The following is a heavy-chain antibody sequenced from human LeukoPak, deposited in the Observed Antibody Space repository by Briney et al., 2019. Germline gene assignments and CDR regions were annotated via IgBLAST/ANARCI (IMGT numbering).Heavy chain of an antibody. V-gene: IGHV1-2*06. CDR1: GGTFSSYA. D-gene: IGHD5-12*01. Sequence: ASVKVSCKASGGTFSSYAISWVRQAPGQGLEWMGRINPNSGGTNYAQKFQGRVTMTRDTSISTAYMELSRLGSDDTAVYYCARGGVATSPFDYWGQGTLVTVSS. J-gene: IGHJ4*02. CDR3: ARGGVATSPFDY. CDR2: INPNSGGT.